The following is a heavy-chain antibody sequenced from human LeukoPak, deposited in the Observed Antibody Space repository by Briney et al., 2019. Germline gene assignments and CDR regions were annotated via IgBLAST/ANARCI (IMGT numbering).Heavy chain of an antibody. CDR3: VKDRPCETCMPMDA. V-gene: IGHV3-23*01. CDR1: GFRFTDYS. CDR2: LGRSGEYK. J-gene: IGHJ6*02. Sequence: GGSLRLSCAASGFRFTDYSMSWVRQAPGKGLEWVAGLGRSGEYKYYADSVKGRFTISRDDSKDTVSLQMNSLRAEDSAIYFCVKDRPCETCMPMDAWGQGTTVTVSS. D-gene: IGHD2-2*01.